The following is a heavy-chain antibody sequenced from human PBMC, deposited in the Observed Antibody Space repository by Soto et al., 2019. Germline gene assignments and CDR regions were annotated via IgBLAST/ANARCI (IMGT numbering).Heavy chain of an antibody. CDR2: INHNGLT. J-gene: IGHJ6*02. Sequence: SETLSLTCGVYGASFTSNYWSWVRQPPAKGLEWIGEINHNGLTNYNPSLKSRVTMSVDTSKKQFSLKLTSVTAADTAVYYCARYSSNWFQTEGMDVWGQGTTVTVSS. CDR3: ARYSSNWFQTEGMDV. CDR1: GASFTSNY. V-gene: IGHV4-34*01. D-gene: IGHD6-13*01.